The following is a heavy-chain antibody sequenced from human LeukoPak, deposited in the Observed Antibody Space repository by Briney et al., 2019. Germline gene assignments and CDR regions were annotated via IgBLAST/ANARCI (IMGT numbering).Heavy chain of an antibody. CDR3: AKDIMGAGTTDH. J-gene: IGHJ4*02. CDR2: ISSSSSYI. CDR1: GFTFSSYS. V-gene: IGHV3-21*04. D-gene: IGHD3-16*01. Sequence: GGSLRLSCAASGFTFSSYSMNWVRQAPGKGLEWVSSISSSSSYIYYADSVKGRFTISRDNSKNTLYLQMNSLRAEDTAVYYCAKDIMGAGTTDHWGQGTLVTVSS.